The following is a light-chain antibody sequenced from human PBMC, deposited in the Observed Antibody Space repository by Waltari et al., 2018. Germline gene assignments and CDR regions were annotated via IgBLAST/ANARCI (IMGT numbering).Light chain of an antibody. CDR2: DAS. V-gene: IGKV3-11*01. J-gene: IGKJ1*01. CDR1: QIVSSY. CDR3: QQRSNWPPT. Sequence: ELVLTQSPATLSSSPWERATLSCRASQIVSSYLAWYQQKPGQAPRLLIYDASNRATGIPARFSGSGSGTDFTLTISSLETEDFAVYYCQQRSNWPPTFGQGTKVEIK.